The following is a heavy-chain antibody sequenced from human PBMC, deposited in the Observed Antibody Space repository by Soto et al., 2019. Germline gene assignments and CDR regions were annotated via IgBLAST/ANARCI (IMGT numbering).Heavy chain of an antibody. CDR2: IYYSGSS. D-gene: IGHD3-22*01. CDR3: ARRSFNSSASVLTDPFDF. V-gene: IGHV4-39*01. Sequence: PSETLSLTCTVSGGSIRTSSYYWGWIRQPPGKGLEWIGSIYYSGSSFYNPSLKSRLTMSVDASKNQLSLRVNSVTATDTAVYYCARRSFNSSASVLTDPFDFWGQGTLVTVSS. J-gene: IGHJ4*02. CDR1: GGSIRTSSYY.